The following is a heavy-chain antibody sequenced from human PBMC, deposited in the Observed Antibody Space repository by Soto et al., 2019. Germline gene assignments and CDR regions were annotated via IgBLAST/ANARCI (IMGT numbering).Heavy chain of an antibody. CDR3: ARATSEFTMLGARAAFAI. CDR1: GGGFSIDP. D-gene: IGHD3-10*02. CDR2: IIPIFGTA. V-gene: IGHV1-69*13. Sequence: SVKRSCTASGGGFSIDPSGWGVQAHEQGVEWMGGIIPIFGTANYAQKFQGRVTITADESTSTAYMELSSLRSEDTAVYYCARATSEFTMLGARAAFAIWGQGTMVTVSS. J-gene: IGHJ3*02.